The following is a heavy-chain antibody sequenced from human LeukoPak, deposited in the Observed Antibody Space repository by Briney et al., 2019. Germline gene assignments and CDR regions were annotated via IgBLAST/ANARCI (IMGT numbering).Heavy chain of an antibody. V-gene: IGHV4-61*02. CDR3: ARSIAAAGTFDY. CDR1: GGSISSGSYY. Sequence: SETLSLTCTVSGGSISSGSYYWSWIRQPAGKGLEWIGRIYTSGSTNYNPSLKSRVTISVDTSMNQFSLKLSSVTAADTAVYYCARSIAAAGTFDYWGQGTLVTVSS. D-gene: IGHD6-13*01. CDR2: IYTSGST. J-gene: IGHJ4*02.